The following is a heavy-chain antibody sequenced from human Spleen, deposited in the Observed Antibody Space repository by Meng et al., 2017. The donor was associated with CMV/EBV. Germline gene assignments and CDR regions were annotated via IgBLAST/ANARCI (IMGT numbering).Heavy chain of an antibody. CDR1: GLTFSDYY. J-gene: IGHJ5*02. D-gene: IGHD6-6*01. CDR2: ISSSSDSI. CDR3: ASGALYSSSYDH. Sequence: CAASGLTFSDYYTSWIRQAPGTGLEWISYISSSSDSISYADSVKGRFTISRDNAQKSLYLQMNSLRAEDTAVYYCASGALYSSSYDHWGQGTLVTVSS. V-gene: IGHV3-11*04.